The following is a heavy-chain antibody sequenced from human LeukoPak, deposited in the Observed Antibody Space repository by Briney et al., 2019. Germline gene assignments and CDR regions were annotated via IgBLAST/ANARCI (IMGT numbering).Heavy chain of an antibody. D-gene: IGHD3-9*01. CDR3: ASRYFDILTGYQYQGARDY. V-gene: IGHV4-34*01. CDR1: GGSFSGYY. J-gene: IGHJ4*02. CDR2: INHSGST. Sequence: SETLSLTCAVYGGSFSGYYWGWIRQPPGKGLEWIGEINHSGSTNYNPSLKSRVTISVDTSKNQFSLKLSSVTAADTAVYYCASRYFDILTGYQYQGARDYWGQGTLVTVSS.